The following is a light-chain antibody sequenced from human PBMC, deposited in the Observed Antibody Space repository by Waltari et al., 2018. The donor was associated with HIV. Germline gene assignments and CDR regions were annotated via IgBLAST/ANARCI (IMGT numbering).Light chain of an antibody. Sequence: QSVLTQPPSASGTPGQTVPISCSGSRSNLGRNTVHWYQHLPGTAPKLLIYSNNVRPSGVPDRFSGFKSGTSASLAISGLQSQDEADYYCTTWDDRLNALVFGGGTEVTVL. V-gene: IGLV1-44*01. CDR3: TTWDDRLNALV. CDR1: RSNLGRNT. J-gene: IGLJ3*02. CDR2: SNN.